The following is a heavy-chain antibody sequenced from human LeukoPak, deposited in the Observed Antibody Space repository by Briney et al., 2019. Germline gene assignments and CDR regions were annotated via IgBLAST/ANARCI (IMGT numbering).Heavy chain of an antibody. CDR2: IYYSGST. D-gene: IGHD2/OR15-2a*01. CDR3: ARHSLLHLSVP. CDR1: GGSISSSNYY. V-gene: IGHV4-39*01. Sequence: SETLSLTCTVSGGSISSSNYYWGWIRQPPGKELEWIGSIYYSGSTSYNPSLKSRVTISVDTTKNQFALKVSSVTAADTAVYYCARHSLLHLSVPWGQGTLVTVSS. J-gene: IGHJ5*02.